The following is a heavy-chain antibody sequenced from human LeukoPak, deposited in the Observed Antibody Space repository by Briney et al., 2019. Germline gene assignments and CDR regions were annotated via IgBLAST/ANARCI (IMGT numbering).Heavy chain of an antibody. J-gene: IGHJ4*02. Sequence: GGSLRLSCAASGFTFTSHTMNWVRQASGKGLEWVSSISSSSYIYYVDSVKGRFTISRDNAKNSLYLQMNSLRAEDTAVYYCARDPPVLGSSDRVHYWGQGTLVTVSS. V-gene: IGHV3-21*01. CDR1: GFTFTSHT. D-gene: IGHD2-2*01. CDR3: ARDPPVLGSSDRVHY. CDR2: ISSSSYI.